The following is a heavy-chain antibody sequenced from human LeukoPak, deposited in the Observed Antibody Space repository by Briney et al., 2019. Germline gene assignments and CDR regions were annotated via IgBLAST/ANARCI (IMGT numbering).Heavy chain of an antibody. CDR2: IYTSGST. CDR1: GVSIGSYY. J-gene: IGHJ4*02. CDR3: ARGEITMVRGVIVLNYFDY. V-gene: IGHV4-4*07. Sequence: SETLSLTCTVSGVSIGSYYWSWIRQPAGKGLEWIGRIYTSGSTNYNPSLKSRVTMSVDTSKNQFSLKLSSVTAADTAVYYCARGEITMVRGVIVLNYFDYWGQGTLVTVSS. D-gene: IGHD3-10*01.